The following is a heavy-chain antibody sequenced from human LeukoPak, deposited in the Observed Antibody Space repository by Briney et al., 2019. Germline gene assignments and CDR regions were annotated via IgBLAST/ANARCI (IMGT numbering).Heavy chain of an antibody. J-gene: IGHJ6*02. D-gene: IGHD3-9*01. CDR3: ARDKKQNKYYDILTGQYGMDV. CDR1: GGSFSGYY. V-gene: IGHV4-34*01. Sequence: SETLSLTCAVYGGSFSGYYWSWIRQPPGKGLEWMWEINHSGSTNYNPSLKSRVTISVDTSKNQFSLKLSSVTAADTAVYYCARDKKQNKYYDILTGQYGMDVWGQGTTVTVSS. CDR2: INHSGST.